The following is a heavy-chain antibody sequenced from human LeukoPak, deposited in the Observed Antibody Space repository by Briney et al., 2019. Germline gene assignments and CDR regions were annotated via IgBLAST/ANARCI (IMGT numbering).Heavy chain of an antibody. Sequence: PGGSLRLSCAASGFTFSSYWMHWVRHAPGKGLVWVSRINSDGSSTSYADSVKGRFTIPRDNAKNTLYLQMNSLRAEDTAVYYCARYSGYGDLDYWGQGTLVTVSS. CDR1: GFTFSSYW. CDR3: ARYSGYGDLDY. D-gene: IGHD5-12*01. J-gene: IGHJ4*02. V-gene: IGHV3-74*01. CDR2: INSDGSST.